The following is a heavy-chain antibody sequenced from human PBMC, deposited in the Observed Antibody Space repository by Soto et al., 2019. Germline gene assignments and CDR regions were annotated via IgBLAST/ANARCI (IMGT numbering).Heavy chain of an antibody. J-gene: IGHJ6*02. Sequence: PGESLKISCKGSGYSFTSYWIGWVRQMPGKGLEWMGIIYPADSDTRYSPSFQGQVTISADKSISPAYLQWSSLKASGTAMYYCARPLRGGSGSYYEYYYCGMDVWGQGTTVTVSS. CDR2: IYPADSDT. CDR3: ARPLRGGSGSYYEYYYCGMDV. V-gene: IGHV5-51*01. CDR1: GYSFTSYW. D-gene: IGHD3-10*01.